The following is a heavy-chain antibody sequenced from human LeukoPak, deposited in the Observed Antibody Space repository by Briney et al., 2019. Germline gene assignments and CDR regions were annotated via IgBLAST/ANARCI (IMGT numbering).Heavy chain of an antibody. CDR1: GGSISSYY. CDR2: IYYSGST. D-gene: IGHD3-10*01. CDR3: ARDLHYYGSGSYLI. V-gene: IGHV4-59*12. Sequence: SETLSLTCTVSGGSISSYYWSWIRQPPGKGLEWIGYIYYSGSTNYNPSLKSRVTISVDTSKNQFSLKLSSVTAADTAVYYCARDLHYYGSGSYLIWGQGTLVTVSS. J-gene: IGHJ4*02.